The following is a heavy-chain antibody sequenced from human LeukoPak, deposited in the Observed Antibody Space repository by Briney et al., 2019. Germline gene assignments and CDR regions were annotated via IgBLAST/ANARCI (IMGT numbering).Heavy chain of an antibody. J-gene: IGHJ4*02. CDR1: GFTFSSYT. Sequence: GGSLRLSCAASGFTFSSYTMNWVRQAPGKGLEWVSSISSSSIYIYYADSLKGRFTISRHNAKNSLFLEMNSLRAEDTAVYYCARDVSFDYWGQGTLVTVSS. V-gene: IGHV3-21*01. CDR2: ISSSSIYI. CDR3: ARDVSFDY.